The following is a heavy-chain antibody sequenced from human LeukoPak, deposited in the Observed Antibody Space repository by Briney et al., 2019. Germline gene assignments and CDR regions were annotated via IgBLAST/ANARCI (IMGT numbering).Heavy chain of an antibody. CDR3: ASLTTAEAFDI. Sequence: SETLSLTCTVSGGSISIYYWSWIRQPPGKGLEWIGYIYDSGSTNYNPSLKSRVTISVNTSKNQFSLKLSSVTAADTAVYYCASLTTAEAFDIWGQGTMVTVSS. J-gene: IGHJ3*02. V-gene: IGHV4-59*01. D-gene: IGHD3-22*01. CDR1: GGSISIYY. CDR2: IYDSGST.